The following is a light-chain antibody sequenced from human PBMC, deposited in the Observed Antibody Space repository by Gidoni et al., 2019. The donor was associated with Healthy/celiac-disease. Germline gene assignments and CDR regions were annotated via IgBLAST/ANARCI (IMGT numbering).Light chain of an antibody. CDR2: DAS. Sequence: DIQMTQSPSSLSASVGDRVTITCQASQDSSNYLNWYQQKPGKAPKLLIYDASNLETGVPSRFSGSVSGTDFTFTISSLQPEDIATYYCQQYDNLPFGGGTKVEIK. V-gene: IGKV1-33*01. J-gene: IGKJ4*01. CDR1: QDSSNY. CDR3: QQYDNLP.